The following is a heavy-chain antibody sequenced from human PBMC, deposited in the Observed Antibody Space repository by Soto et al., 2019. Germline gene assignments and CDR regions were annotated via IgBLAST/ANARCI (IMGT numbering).Heavy chain of an antibody. Sequence: SETLSLTCTVSGGSISSYYWSWIRQPPGKGLELIGYIYYSGSTNYNPSLKSRVTISVDTSKNQFSLKLSSVTAADTAVYYCARGVPYSYGYVSWFDPWGQGTLVTVSS. CDR3: ARGVPYSYGYVSWFDP. D-gene: IGHD5-18*01. V-gene: IGHV4-59*01. CDR2: IYYSGST. CDR1: GGSISSYY. J-gene: IGHJ5*02.